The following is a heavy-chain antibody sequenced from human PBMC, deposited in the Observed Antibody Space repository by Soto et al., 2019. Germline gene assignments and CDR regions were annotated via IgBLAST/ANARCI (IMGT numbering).Heavy chain of an antibody. CDR2: ISYDGSNK. CDR3: ARDRGVKWRFFDY. D-gene: IGHD1-26*01. Sequence: QMQLVESGGGVVQPGRSLRLSCAASGFTFSSYAMHWVRQAPGKGLEWVAVISYDGSNKYYADSVKGRFTISRDNSKNTLYLQMNSLRAEDTAVYYCARDRGVKWRFFDYWGQGTLVTVSS. V-gene: IGHV3-30-3*01. CDR1: GFTFSSYA. J-gene: IGHJ4*02.